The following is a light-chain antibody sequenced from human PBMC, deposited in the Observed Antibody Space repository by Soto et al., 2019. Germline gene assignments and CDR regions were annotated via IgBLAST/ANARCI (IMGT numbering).Light chain of an antibody. V-gene: IGKV2-30*01. Sequence: DGVMTQSPLSLPVTLGQSASISCTSSQSLVYAGGNTYLNWPQQRPGQSPRRLIYKVFNRDSGVPDRFSGSASGSEFTLTISRVEAEDIGVYYCMQTAHWPYTFGRGTKLEIK. CDR3: MQTAHWPYT. J-gene: IGKJ2*01. CDR2: KVF. CDR1: QSLVYAGGNTY.